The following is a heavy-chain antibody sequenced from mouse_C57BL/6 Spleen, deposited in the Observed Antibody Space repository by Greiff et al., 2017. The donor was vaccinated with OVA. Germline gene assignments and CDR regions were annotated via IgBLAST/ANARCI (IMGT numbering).Heavy chain of an antibody. D-gene: IGHD2-3*01. CDR2: ISSGGSYT. J-gene: IGHJ3*01. CDR3: ARHDGYYDY. CDR1: GFTFSSYG. V-gene: IGHV5-6*01. Sequence: EVNLVESGGDLVKPGGSLKLSCAASGFTFSSYGMSWVRQTPDKRLEWVATISSGGSYTYYPDSVKGRFTISRDNAKNTLYLQMSSLKSEDTAMYYCARHDGYYDYWGQGTLVTVSA.